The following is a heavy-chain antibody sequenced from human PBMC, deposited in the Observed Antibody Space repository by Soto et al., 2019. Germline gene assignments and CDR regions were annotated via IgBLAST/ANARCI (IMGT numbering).Heavy chain of an antibody. Sequence: QVQLQESGPGLVKPSETLSLTCTVSGDSISSSTYYWGWIRQPPGKGLEWIGSIYYSGRTYYNPSLKSRVTISVDTSRIHFSLTLISVTAADTAVYFCARQPYDSSDYFDYWGQGTLVTVSS. D-gene: IGHD3-22*01. CDR1: GDSISSSTYY. V-gene: IGHV4-39*01. CDR2: IYYSGRT. J-gene: IGHJ4*02. CDR3: ARQPYDSSDYFDY.